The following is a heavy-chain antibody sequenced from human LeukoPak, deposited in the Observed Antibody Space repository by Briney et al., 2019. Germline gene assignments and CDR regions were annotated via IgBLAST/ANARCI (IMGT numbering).Heavy chain of an antibody. Sequence: SETLSLTCTVSGGSISSYYWSWIRQPPGKGLEWIGYIYYSGSTNYNPSLKSRVTISVDTSKNQFSLELSSVTAADTAVYYCARYSSGWGYLDYWGQGTLVTVSS. CDR1: GGSISSYY. D-gene: IGHD6-25*01. CDR3: ARYSSGWGYLDY. V-gene: IGHV4-59*01. J-gene: IGHJ4*02. CDR2: IYYSGST.